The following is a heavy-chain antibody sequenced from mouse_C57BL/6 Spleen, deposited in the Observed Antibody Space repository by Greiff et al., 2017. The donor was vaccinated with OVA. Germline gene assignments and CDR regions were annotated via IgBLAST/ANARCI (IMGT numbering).Heavy chain of an antibody. CDR3: ASAYYSNFDY. D-gene: IGHD2-5*01. CDR1: GYSITSGYY. CDR2: ISYDGSN. Sequence: EVQLQESGPGLVKPSQSLSLTCSVTGYSITSGYYWNWIRQFPGNKLEWMGYISYDGSNNYNPSLKNRISITRDTSKNQCFLKLNSVTTEDAATYYCASAYYSNFDYWGQGTTLTVSS. J-gene: IGHJ2*01. V-gene: IGHV3-6*01.